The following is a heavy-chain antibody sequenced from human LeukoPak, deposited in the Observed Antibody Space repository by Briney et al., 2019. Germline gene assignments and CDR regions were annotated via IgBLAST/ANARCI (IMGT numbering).Heavy chain of an antibody. CDR3: AREVGISNPFDY. J-gene: IGHJ4*02. Sequence: GGSLRLSCAASGFTFSSYSMNWVRQAPGKGLEWVSSVSSSSSYIYYADSVKGRFTISRDNAKNSLNLQMNSLRAEDTAVYYCAREVGISNPFDYWGQGTLVTVSS. CDR2: VSSSSSYI. V-gene: IGHV3-21*01. D-gene: IGHD2-15*01. CDR1: GFTFSSYS.